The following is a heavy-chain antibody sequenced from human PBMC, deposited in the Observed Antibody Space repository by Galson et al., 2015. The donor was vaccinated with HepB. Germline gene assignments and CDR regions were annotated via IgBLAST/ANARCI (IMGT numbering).Heavy chain of an antibody. J-gene: IGHJ6*03. D-gene: IGHD3-3*01. V-gene: IGHV1-69*04. CDR2: IIPILGIA. CDR3: AIGFWRGSYYYYYMDV. CDR1: GGTFSSYA. Sequence: SVKVSCKASGGTFSSYAISWVRQAPGQGLEWMGRIIPILGIANYAQKFQGRVTITADKSTSTAYMELSSLRSEDTAVYYRAIGFWRGSYYYYYMDVWGKGTTVTVSS.